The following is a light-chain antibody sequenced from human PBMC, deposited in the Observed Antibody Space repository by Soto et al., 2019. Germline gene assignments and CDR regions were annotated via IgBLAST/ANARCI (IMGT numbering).Light chain of an antibody. CDR3: QQYGGSPYT. CDR2: GAS. CDR1: QSVRSNY. J-gene: IGKJ2*01. V-gene: IGKV3-20*01. Sequence: EIVLTQSPGTLSLSPGERATLSCRASQSVRSNYLAWYQRKPGQAPRLLIYGASTRATGIPDRFSGNGYGTDFPLTISRLETEDFAVYYCQQYGGSPYTFGQGTKLEIK.